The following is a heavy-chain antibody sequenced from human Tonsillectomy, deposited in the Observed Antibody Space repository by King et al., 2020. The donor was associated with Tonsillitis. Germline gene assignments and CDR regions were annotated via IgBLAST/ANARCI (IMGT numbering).Heavy chain of an antibody. CDR3: ARVLGITIFGVADDAFDI. CDR2: IYTSGST. D-gene: IGHD3-3*01. Sequence: QLQESGPGLVKPSQNLSLTCTVSGGSISSGSYYWRWIRQPAGKGLEWIGRIYTSGSTNYNPSLKSRVTMSVDTSKNQFSLKLSSVTAADTAVYYCARVLGITIFGVADDAFDIWGQGTMVTVSS. V-gene: IGHV4-61*02. J-gene: IGHJ3*02. CDR1: GGSISSGSYY.